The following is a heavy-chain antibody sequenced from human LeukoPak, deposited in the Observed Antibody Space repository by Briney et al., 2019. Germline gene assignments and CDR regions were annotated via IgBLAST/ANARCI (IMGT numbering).Heavy chain of an antibody. CDR3: ARESKLYSSGWYPYYYYMDV. Sequence: PSETLSLTXTVSGGSISSYYWSWIRQPPGKGLEWIGYIYYSGSTNYNPSLKSRVTISVDTSKNQFSLKLSSVTAADTAVYYCARESKLYSSGWYPYYYYMDVWGKGSTVTVSS. D-gene: IGHD6-19*01. J-gene: IGHJ6*03. CDR1: GGSISSYY. CDR2: IYYSGST. V-gene: IGHV4-59*01.